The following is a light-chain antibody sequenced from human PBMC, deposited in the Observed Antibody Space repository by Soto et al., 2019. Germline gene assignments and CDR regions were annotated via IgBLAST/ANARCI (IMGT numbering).Light chain of an antibody. J-gene: IGKJ1*01. Sequence: DIQMTQSPSTLSASLRDGVTITSRASQTISSWLAWFQQRPGRAPKFLIYKASSLKNGVPLRFSGSGSGTEFTLTISSLQPDDFATYYCQQYNSYSWTFGQGTKVDIK. CDR3: QQYNSYSWT. V-gene: IGKV1-5*03. CDR2: KAS. CDR1: QTISSW.